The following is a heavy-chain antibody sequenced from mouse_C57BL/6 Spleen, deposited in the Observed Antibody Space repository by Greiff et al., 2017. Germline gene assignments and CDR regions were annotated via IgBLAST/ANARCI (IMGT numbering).Heavy chain of an antibody. CDR3: ARHMDYGSSPAYAMDY. CDR2: ISNLAYSI. J-gene: IGHJ4*01. D-gene: IGHD1-1*01. CDR1: GFTFSDYG. Sequence: EVKLVESGGGLVQPGGSLKLSCAASGFTFSDYGMAWVRQAPRKGPEWVAFISNLAYSIYYADTVTGRFTISRENAKNTLYLEMSSLRSEDTAMYYCARHMDYGSSPAYAMDYWGQGTSVTVSS. V-gene: IGHV5-15*04.